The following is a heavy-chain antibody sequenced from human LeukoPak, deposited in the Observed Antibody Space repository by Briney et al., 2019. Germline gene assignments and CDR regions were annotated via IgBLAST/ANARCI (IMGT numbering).Heavy chain of an antibody. Sequence: PGGSLRLSCVASGFTFSNYAMSWVRQAPGKGLEWASTISGGGVTTYYGDSAKGRFAISRDNSKNTLYLQMNSLTADDTAVYYCPRQSYASGWNPFDYWGQGILVTVSS. V-gene: IGHV3-23*01. CDR3: PRQSYASGWNPFDY. CDR2: ISGGGVTT. D-gene: IGHD6-19*01. J-gene: IGHJ4*02. CDR1: GFTFSNYA.